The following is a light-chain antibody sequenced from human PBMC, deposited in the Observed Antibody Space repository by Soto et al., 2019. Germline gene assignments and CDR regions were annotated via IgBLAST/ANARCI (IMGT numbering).Light chain of an antibody. V-gene: IGKV3D-20*02. CDR3: PRRSNWLAVT. Sequence: DIVLTQSPRTHSLYPGERATLSCWSSQSFSSSYLACYQQNPGQAPRLLIYDASRRASSIPARFSGSGSGTDFTLTINSLEPEDFAGSYCPRRSNWLAVTFGGGTKVDI. CDR1: QSFSSSY. J-gene: IGKJ4*01. CDR2: DAS.